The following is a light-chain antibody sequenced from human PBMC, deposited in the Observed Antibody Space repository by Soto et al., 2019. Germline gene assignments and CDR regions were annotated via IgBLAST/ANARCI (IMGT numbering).Light chain of an antibody. V-gene: IGKV3-20*01. CDR1: QSVSSSY. CDR2: AAS. CDR3: QQSGSSSGWT. J-gene: IGKJ1*01. Sequence: EIVLTQSPGTLSLSPGERATLSCRASQSVSSSYLAWYRQKPGQAPRLLIYAASNRATGIPDRFSGSGSGTDFTLTISRLEPDDFAVYYCQQSGSSSGWTFGQGTEVEIK.